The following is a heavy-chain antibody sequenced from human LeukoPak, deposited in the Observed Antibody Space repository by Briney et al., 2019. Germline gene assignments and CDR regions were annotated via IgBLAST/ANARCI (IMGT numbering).Heavy chain of an antibody. V-gene: IGHV3-33*06. Sequence: PGGSLRLSCAASGFTFSHTGMFWVRQPPGKGLEWVAIIWYDGSNKYYTDSVKGRFTISRDNSKNKLFLQMDSLRVEDTAVYYCAKDYGTDDSGRRGYLDHWGQGALVTVSS. D-gene: IGHD3-10*01. CDR1: GFTFSHTG. J-gene: IGHJ4*02. CDR2: IWYDGSNK. CDR3: AKDYGTDDSGRRGYLDH.